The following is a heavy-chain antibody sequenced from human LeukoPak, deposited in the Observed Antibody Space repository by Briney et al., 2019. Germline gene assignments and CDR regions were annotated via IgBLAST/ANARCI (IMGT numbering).Heavy chain of an antibody. D-gene: IGHD3-10*01. Sequence: ASVKVSCKASGYTFTSYGISWVRQAPGQGREWMGWISGSNGNTNYAQKLQGRVTMTTDTSTSTAYMELRSLRSDDTAVYYCARDTRWYYYGSGSYFFDYWGQGTLVTVSS. CDR1: GYTFTSYG. V-gene: IGHV1-18*01. CDR3: ARDTRWYYYGSGSYFFDY. J-gene: IGHJ4*02. CDR2: ISGSNGNT.